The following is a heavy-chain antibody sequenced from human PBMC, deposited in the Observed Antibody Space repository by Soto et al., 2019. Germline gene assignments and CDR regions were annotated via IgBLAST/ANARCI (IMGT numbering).Heavy chain of an antibody. CDR1: GFTFSAYA. D-gene: IGHD2-8*01. J-gene: IGHJ3*02. CDR2: VGGSDTDK. Sequence: EVQLLESGGGVVQPGGSLRLSCAASGFTFSAYAMIWVRQAHGKGLQWVSGVGGSDTDKHYADSVRGRFTVSRDNSKNTRYLQMNRLRADDTAVYYCAKDATAVNGVWDPFDMWGQGTEVTVSS. CDR3: AKDATAVNGVWDPFDM. V-gene: IGHV3-23*01.